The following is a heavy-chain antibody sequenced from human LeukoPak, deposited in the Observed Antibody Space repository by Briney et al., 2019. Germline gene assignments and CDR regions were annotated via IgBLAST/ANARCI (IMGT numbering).Heavy chain of an antibody. CDR1: GFTFDDYA. CDR2: ISWNSGSI. CDR3: AKDRGYSSGARGHYFDY. V-gene: IGHV3-9*01. D-gene: IGHD6-19*01. Sequence: GRSLRLSCAASGFTFDDYAMRWVRQAPGKGLEWVSGISWNSGSIGYADSVKGRFTISRDNAENSLYLQMNSLRAEDTALYYCAKDRGYSSGARGHYFDYWGQGTLVTVSS. J-gene: IGHJ4*02.